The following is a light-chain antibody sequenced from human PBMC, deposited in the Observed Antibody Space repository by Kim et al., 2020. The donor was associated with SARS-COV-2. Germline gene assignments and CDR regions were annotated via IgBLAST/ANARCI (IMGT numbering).Light chain of an antibody. CDR3: QTWGTGLGV. CDR1: SGHSSYA. CDR2: LNSDGSH. J-gene: IGLJ2*01. V-gene: IGLV4-69*01. Sequence: SGKLTCTLSSGHSSYAIAWHQQQPEKRPRYLMKLNSDGSHSKGDGIPDRFSGSSSGAERYLTISSLQSEDEADYYCQTWGTGLGVFGGGTQLTVL.